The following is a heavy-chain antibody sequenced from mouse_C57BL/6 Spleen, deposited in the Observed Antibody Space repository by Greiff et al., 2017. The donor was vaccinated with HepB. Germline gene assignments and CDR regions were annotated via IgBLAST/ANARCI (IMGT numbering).Heavy chain of an antibody. D-gene: IGHD1-1*01. CDR3: ASIYYYGSRHFDY. CDR2: IYPGDGDT. V-gene: IGHV1-80*01. Sequence: VQLQQSGAELVKPGASVKISCKASGYAFSSYWMNWVKQRPGKGLEWIGQIYPGDGDTNYNGKFKGKATLTADKSSSTAYMQLSSLTSEDSAVYFCASIYYYGSRHFDYWGQGTTLTVSS. CDR1: GYAFSSYW. J-gene: IGHJ2*01.